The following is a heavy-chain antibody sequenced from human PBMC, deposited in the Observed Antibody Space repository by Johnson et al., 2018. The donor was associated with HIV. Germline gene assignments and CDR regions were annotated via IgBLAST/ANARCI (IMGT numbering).Heavy chain of an antibody. CDR2: IWYDGSNK. CDR1: GFTFSSYA. Sequence: QMQLVESGGGLVQPGGSLRLSCAASGFTFSSYAMHWVRQAPGRGLEWVAVIWYDGSNKYYTDSVKGRFTISRDNSKNTLYLQMKSLRGEDTAVYSCARGRSSSSTAAFDIWGQGTMVTVSS. D-gene: IGHD6-6*01. J-gene: IGHJ3*02. CDR3: ARGRSSSSTAAFDI. V-gene: IGHV3-30*04.